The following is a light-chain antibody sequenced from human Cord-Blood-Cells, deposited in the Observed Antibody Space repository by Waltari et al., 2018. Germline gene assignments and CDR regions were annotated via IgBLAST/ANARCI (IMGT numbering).Light chain of an antibody. CDR3: SSYTGSSTWV. CDR1: SSDVGGYNY. Sequence: QSALTQPASASGSPGQSITIPCTGTSSDVGGYNYVPWYQQHPGKAPKLMIYDVSKRPSGVSNRFSGSKSGNTASLTISGLQAEDEADYYCSSYTGSSTWVFGGGTKLTVL. V-gene: IGLV2-14*01. CDR2: DVS. J-gene: IGLJ3*02.